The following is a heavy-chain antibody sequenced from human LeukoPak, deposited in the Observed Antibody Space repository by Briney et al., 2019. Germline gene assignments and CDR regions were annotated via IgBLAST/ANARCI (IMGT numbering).Heavy chain of an antibody. Sequence: ETLSLTCTVSGVSITDYYWSWVRQAPGKGLEWVSAISGSGGSTYYADSVKGRFTISRDNSKNTLYLQMNSLRAEDTAVYYCAKDPKGCSSTSCYTPFQHWGQGTLVTVSS. J-gene: IGHJ1*01. CDR1: GVSITDYY. CDR2: ISGSGGST. D-gene: IGHD2-2*02. CDR3: AKDPKGCSSTSCYTPFQH. V-gene: IGHV3-23*01.